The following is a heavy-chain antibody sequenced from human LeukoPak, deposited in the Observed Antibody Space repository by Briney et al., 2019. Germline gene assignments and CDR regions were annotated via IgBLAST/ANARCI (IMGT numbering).Heavy chain of an antibody. J-gene: IGHJ4*02. CDR2: IYYSGST. D-gene: IGHD6-13*01. CDR3: ARARSSWNFAD. V-gene: IGHV4-61*01. Sequence: SETLSLTCTVSGGSISSSSYYWSWIRQPPGKGLEWIGYIYYSGSTNYNPSLKSRVTLSVDTSKNQFSLKLSSVTAADTAVYYCARARSSWNFADWGQGTLVTVSS. CDR1: GGSISSSSYY.